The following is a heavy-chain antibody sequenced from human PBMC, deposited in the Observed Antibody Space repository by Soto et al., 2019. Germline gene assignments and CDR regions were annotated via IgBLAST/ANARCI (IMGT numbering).Heavy chain of an antibody. J-gene: IGHJ1*01. Sequence: ESVPTLVNPTQTLTLTCVFSGISLNTGGVTVGWIRQPPGKALEWVALIYWDDGKRYSPSLKSRLTITKETSRNQVVLTMTNVDSEDTATYFCAHSPAPRVYFQLWGEGTPVTVSS. CDR2: IYWDDGK. CDR1: GISLNTGGVT. V-gene: IGHV2-5*02. D-gene: IGHD3-10*01. CDR3: AHSPAPRVYFQL.